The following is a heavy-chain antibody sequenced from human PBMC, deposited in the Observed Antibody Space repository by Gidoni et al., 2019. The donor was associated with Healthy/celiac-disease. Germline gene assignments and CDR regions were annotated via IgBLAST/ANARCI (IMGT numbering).Heavy chain of an antibody. Sequence: QVQLVESGGGLVKPGGSLRLSCAASGFTFSDYYMSWIRQAPGKGLEWVSYISSSSSYTNYADSVKGRFTISRDNAKNSLYLQMNSLRAEDTAVYYCAREVRQWLGWFDPWGQGTLVTVSS. CDR2: ISSSSSYT. CDR3: AREVRQWLGWFDP. D-gene: IGHD6-19*01. V-gene: IGHV3-11*06. CDR1: GFTFSDYY. J-gene: IGHJ5*02.